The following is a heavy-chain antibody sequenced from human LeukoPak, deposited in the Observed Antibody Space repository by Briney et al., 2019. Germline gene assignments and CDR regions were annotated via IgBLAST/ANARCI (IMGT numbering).Heavy chain of an antibody. V-gene: IGHV3-48*04. CDR3: ARENVMGTGGFDH. CDR2: ITGSGERT. J-gene: IGHJ4*02. D-gene: IGHD7-27*01. CDR1: GFTFSNYG. Sequence: GGSLRLSCAASGFTFSNYGINWVRQAPGKGLEWLSHITGSGERTHYASSVEGRFTISRDNAKNSLFLQMNNLRAEDTAVYYCARENVMGTGGFDHWGQGTLVTVSS.